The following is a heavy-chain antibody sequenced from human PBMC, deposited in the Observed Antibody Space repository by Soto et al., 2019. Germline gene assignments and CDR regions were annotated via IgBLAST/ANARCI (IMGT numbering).Heavy chain of an antibody. D-gene: IGHD3-22*01. CDR3: ASSYYYDSSGYYVFDY. CDR2: IYYSGST. Sequence: QVQLQESGPGLVKPSQTLSLTCTVSGGSISSGGYYWSWIRQHPGKGLEWIGYIYYSGSTYHNPSLKSRVTISVDTSKNQFSLKLSSVTAADTAVYYCASSYYYDSSGYYVFDYWGQGTLVTVSS. CDR1: GGSISSGGYY. J-gene: IGHJ4*02. V-gene: IGHV4-31*03.